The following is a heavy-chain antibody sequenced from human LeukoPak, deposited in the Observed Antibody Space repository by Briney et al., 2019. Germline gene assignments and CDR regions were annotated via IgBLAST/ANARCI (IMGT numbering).Heavy chain of an antibody. CDR2: IYHGGST. D-gene: IGHD3-10*01. J-gene: IGHJ5*02. CDR1: GGSISSSNW. CDR3: ARDYYGSGSYYKWWFDP. V-gene: IGHV4-4*02. Sequence: SETLSLTCAVSGGSISSSNWWSWVRQPPGKGLEWIGEIYHGGSTNYNPSLKSRVTISVDTSKNQFSLKLSSVTAADTAVYYCARDYYGSGSYYKWWFDPWGQGTLVTVSS.